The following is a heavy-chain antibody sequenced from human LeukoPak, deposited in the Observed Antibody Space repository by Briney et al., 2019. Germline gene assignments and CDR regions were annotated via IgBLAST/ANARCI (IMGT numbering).Heavy chain of an antibody. CDR1: GYTFTSYA. D-gene: IGHD6-19*01. V-gene: IGHV1-3*01. J-gene: IGHJ4*02. CDR3: ARDISSGWYFDY. Sequence: ASVTVSCKASGYTFTSYAMHWVRQAPGQRLEWMGWINAGNGNTKYSQKFQGRVTITRDTSASTAYMELSSLRSEDTAVYYCARDISSGWYFDYWGQGTLVTVSS. CDR2: INAGNGNT.